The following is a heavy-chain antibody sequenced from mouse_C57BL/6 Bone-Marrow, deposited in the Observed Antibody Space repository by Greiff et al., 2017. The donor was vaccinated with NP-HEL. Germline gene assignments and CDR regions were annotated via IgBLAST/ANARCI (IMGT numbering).Heavy chain of an antibody. D-gene: IGHD2-1*01. V-gene: IGHV2-5*01. J-gene: IGHJ1*03. CDR1: GFSLTSYG. CDR3: AKPGNYLYWYFDV. CDR2: IWRGGST. Sequence: QVQLQQSGPGLVQPSQSLSITCTVSGFSLTSYGVHWVRQSPGKGLEWLGVIWRGGSTDYTAAFMSRLSITTYNSKIQLFFKMNSLQADDTAIYYCAKPGNYLYWYFDVWGTGTTLTVSS.